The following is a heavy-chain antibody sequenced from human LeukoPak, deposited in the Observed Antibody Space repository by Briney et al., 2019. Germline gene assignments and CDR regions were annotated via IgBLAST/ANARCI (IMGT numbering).Heavy chain of an antibody. CDR1: GGSISSSSYY. CDR2: IYYSGST. D-gene: IGHD3-22*01. CDR3: ARDIPQYYDSSGYPYYYYMDV. V-gene: IGHV4-39*02. Sequence: SETLSLTCTVSGGSISSSSYYWGRIRQPPGKGLEWIGSIYYSGSTYYNPSLKSRVTISVDTSKNQFSLKLSSVTAADTAVYYCARDIPQYYDSSGYPYYYYMDVWGKGTTVTVSS. J-gene: IGHJ6*03.